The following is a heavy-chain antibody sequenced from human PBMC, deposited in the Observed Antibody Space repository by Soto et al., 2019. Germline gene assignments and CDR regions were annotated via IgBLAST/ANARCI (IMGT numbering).Heavy chain of an antibody. D-gene: IGHD3-22*01. Sequence: QVQLVESGGGLVKPGGSLRLSCAASGFTFSDYYMSWIRQAPGKGLEWVSYISSSSSYTNYADSVRGRFTSSRDNAKSSMYLQMNGLRAEDTAVYYCATGQYYYDSSAYYYSWGQGTQVTVSS. CDR1: GFTFSDYY. J-gene: IGHJ4*02. CDR2: ISSSSSYT. V-gene: IGHV3-11*05. CDR3: ATGQYYYDSSAYYYS.